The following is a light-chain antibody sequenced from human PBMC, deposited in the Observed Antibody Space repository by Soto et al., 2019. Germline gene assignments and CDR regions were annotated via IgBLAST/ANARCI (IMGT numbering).Light chain of an antibody. CDR1: SSDVGCYNL. CDR3: CSYAGSSTFSWV. CDR2: EGS. Sequence: QSALTQPASVSGSPGQSITISCTGTSSDVGCYNLVSWYQQHPGKAPKLMIYEGSKRPSGVSNRFSGSKSGNTASLTISGLQAEDEADYYCCSYAGSSTFSWVFGGGTKLTVL. J-gene: IGLJ3*02. V-gene: IGLV2-23*03.